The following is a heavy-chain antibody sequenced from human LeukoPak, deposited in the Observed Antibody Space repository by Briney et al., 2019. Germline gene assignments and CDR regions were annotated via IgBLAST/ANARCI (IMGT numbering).Heavy chain of an antibody. CDR2: IYYSGST. V-gene: IGHV4-39*01. J-gene: IGHJ3*02. D-gene: IGHD3-16*01. CDR1: GGSISSSSYY. Sequence: SETLSLTCTVSGGSISSSSYYWGWIRQPPGKGLEWIGSIYYSGSTYYNPSLKSRVTISVDTSKNQFSLKLSSVTAADTAVYYCASPTSRSLGAFDIWGQGTMVTVSS. CDR3: ASPTSRSLGAFDI.